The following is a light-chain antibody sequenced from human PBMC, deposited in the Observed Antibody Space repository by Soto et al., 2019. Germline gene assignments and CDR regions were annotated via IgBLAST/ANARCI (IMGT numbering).Light chain of an antibody. CDR1: SSDVGGYKY. Sequence: QSALTQPASVSGSPGQSITISCTGTSSDVGGYKYVSWYQQHPGKAPKLILYDVSNRPSGISNRFSGSKPGNTASLTISGLQAEDEANYYCSSYTRTIALVFGGGTKLTVL. CDR3: SSYTRTIALV. V-gene: IGLV2-14*03. CDR2: DVS. J-gene: IGLJ3*02.